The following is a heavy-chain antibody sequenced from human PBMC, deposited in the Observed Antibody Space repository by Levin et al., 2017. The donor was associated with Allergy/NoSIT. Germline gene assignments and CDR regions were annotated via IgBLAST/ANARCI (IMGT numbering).Heavy chain of an antibody. CDR1: GGTFSSYA. V-gene: IGHV1-69*06. D-gene: IGHD3-10*01. Sequence: KISCKASGGTFSSYAISWVRQAPGQGLEWMGGIIPIFGTANYAQKFQGRVTITADKSTSTAYMELSSLRSEDTAVYYCAREFDGRGAFDIWGQGTMVTVSS. CDR3: AREFDGRGAFDI. CDR2: IIPIFGTA. J-gene: IGHJ3*02.